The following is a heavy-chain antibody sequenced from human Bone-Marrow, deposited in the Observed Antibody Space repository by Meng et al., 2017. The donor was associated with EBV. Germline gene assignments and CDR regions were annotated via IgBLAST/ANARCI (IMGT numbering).Heavy chain of an antibody. CDR2: IYHSGST. CDR3: ARRKAAQIDY. D-gene: IGHD6-13*01. CDR1: GGSISSINW. Sequence: GPCRVMPSVTLSLTSAVSGGSISSINWWSWVRPPPGKGLEWIGEIYHSGSTNYNPSLKSRVTISVDKSKNQFSLKLSSVTAADTAVYYCARRKAAQIDYWGQGTLVTVSS. J-gene: IGHJ4*02. V-gene: IGHV4-4*02.